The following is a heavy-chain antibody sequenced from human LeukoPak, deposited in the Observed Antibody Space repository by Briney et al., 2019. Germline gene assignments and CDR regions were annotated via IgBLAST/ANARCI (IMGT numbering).Heavy chain of an antibody. V-gene: IGHV4-39*01. J-gene: IGHJ4*02. CDR2: IYYSGTT. Sequence: SETLSLTYTVSGGSISSSSYYWGWIRQPPGKGLEWIGSIYYSGTTYHNPSLKSRVTISVDTSKNQFSLKLSSVTAADTAVYYCARWVAARLDYWGQGTLVTVSS. CDR3: ARWVAARLDY. CDR1: GGSISSSSYY. D-gene: IGHD6-6*01.